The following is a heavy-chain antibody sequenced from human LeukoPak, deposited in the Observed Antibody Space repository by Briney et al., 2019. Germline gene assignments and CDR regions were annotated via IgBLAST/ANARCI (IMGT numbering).Heavy chain of an antibody. Sequence: SETLSLTCTVSGGSISSGDYYWSWIRQPPGKGLEWIGYIYYSGSTYYNPSLKSRVTISVDTSKNQFSLKLSSVTAADTAVYYCATHPPRFCSGGTCSDYWGQGTLVTVSS. V-gene: IGHV4-30-4*01. CDR3: ATHPPRFCSGGTCSDY. CDR1: GGSISSGDYY. J-gene: IGHJ4*02. CDR2: IYYSGST. D-gene: IGHD2-15*01.